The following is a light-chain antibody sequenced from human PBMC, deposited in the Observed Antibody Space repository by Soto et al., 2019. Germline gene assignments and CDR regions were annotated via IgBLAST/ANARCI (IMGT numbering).Light chain of an antibody. CDR1: SSDVGGYNY. CDR2: DVS. Sequence: QSVLTQPASVSGSPGQSITISCTGTSSDVGGYNYVSWYQEDPGKAPKLMIYDVSNRPSGVSNRFSGSKSGNTASLTISGLQAEDEADYYCSSYTRDSTYVFGTGTKVTAL. J-gene: IGLJ1*01. V-gene: IGLV2-14*01. CDR3: SSYTRDSTYV.